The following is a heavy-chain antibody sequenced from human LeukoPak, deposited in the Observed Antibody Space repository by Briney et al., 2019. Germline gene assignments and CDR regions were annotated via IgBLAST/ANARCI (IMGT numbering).Heavy chain of an antibody. Sequence: GGSLRLSCAASGFTFSSYSMTWVRQAPGKGLEGGSSISSSSSYIYYVDSVKGRFTISRDNAKNSLYLQMNSLRAEDTGVYYCARDLGLGATHAFDIWGQGTMVTVSS. D-gene: IGHD1-26*01. J-gene: IGHJ3*02. CDR1: GFTFSSYS. CDR2: ISSSSSYI. V-gene: IGHV3-21*01. CDR3: ARDLGLGATHAFDI.